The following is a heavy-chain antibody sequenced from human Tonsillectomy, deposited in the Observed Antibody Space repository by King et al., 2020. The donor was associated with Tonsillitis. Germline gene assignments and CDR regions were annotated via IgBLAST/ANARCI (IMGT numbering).Heavy chain of an antibody. CDR2: INPSGDST. J-gene: IGHJ6*02. Sequence: VQLVESGAEVKKPGASVKVSCTASGYTFTSYYIHWVRQAPGQGLEWMGIINPSGDSTIYAQKFQGRVTMTRDTSTSTVYMELSSLRSEDTAVYDCARGSSGTYHYYYYVMDVWGQGTTVTVSS. CDR1: GYTFTSYY. CDR3: ARGSSGTYHYYYYVMDV. V-gene: IGHV1-46*01. D-gene: IGHD1-26*01.